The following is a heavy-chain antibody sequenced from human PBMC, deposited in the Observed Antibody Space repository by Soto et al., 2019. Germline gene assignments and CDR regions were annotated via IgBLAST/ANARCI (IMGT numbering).Heavy chain of an antibody. CDR2: IWYDGSNK. Sequence: PGGSLRLSCAASGFTFNTYGMHLVRQSPGRGLEWVAVIWYDGSNKYYADSVKGRFTISRDNSKNTMYLQMKSLRAEDTAAYYCERLDCTGGSCRPYAYYDMDVWGQGPKVTV. CDR3: ERLDCTGGSCRPYAYYDMDV. CDR1: GFTFNTYG. J-gene: IGHJ6*02. D-gene: IGHD2-15*01. V-gene: IGHV3-33*01.